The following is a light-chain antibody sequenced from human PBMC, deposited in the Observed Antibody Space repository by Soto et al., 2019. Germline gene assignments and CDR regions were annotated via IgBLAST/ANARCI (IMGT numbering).Light chain of an antibody. Sequence: DIQMTQSPSTLSACVGDRVTITCRASQSISSWLTWYQQKPGKAPKLLIYDASSLESGVPSRFSGSGSGTEFTLTISSLQPDDFATYYCQQYNSYSPAYTFGQGTKLEIK. CDR2: DAS. CDR3: QQYNSYSPAYT. CDR1: QSISSW. J-gene: IGKJ2*01. V-gene: IGKV1-5*01.